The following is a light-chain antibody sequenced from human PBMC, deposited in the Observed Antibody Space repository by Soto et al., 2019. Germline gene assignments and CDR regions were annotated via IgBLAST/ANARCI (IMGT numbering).Light chain of an antibody. CDR3: AAWDDSLNGRV. J-gene: IGLJ1*01. Sequence: QSVLTQPPSASGTPGQRVTISCSGSSSNIGSNTVNWYQQLPGTAPKLLIYNNNQRPSGVPDRFSGSKSGTSASQAISGLQSEDEADYYCAAWDDSLNGRVFGTGTKVTVL. V-gene: IGLV1-44*01. CDR1: SSNIGSNT. CDR2: NNN.